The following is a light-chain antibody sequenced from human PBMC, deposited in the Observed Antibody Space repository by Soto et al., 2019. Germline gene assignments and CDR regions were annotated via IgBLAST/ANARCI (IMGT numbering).Light chain of an antibody. J-gene: IGKJ1*01. CDR1: QSVSSY. CDR3: PEYAILRHP. Sequence: TLSPATLSLHPGERATLSCRASQSVSSYLAWYQQKPGQAPRLLIYRASTRATGIPARFSGSGSGTEFTLTISCLQSEDFTRYCCPEYAILRHPFAEGTKVDI. V-gene: IGKV3-15*01. CDR2: RAS.